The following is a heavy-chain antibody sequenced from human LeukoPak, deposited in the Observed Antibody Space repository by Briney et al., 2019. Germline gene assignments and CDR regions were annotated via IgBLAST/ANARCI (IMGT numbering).Heavy chain of an antibody. CDR1: GYSFSSGYY. Sequence: SETLSLTCTVSGYSFSSGYYWGWIRLPPGKGLEWIGSIYHSGSTYYNPSLKSRVTISVDTSKNQFSLKLSSVIAADTAVYYCARVTGSPRFDYWCQGTVVIVTA. CDR3: ARVTGSPRFDY. CDR2: IYHSGST. V-gene: IGHV4-38-2*02. J-gene: IGHJ4*02.